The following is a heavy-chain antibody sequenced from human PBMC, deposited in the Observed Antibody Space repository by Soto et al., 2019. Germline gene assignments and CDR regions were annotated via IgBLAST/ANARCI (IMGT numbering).Heavy chain of an antibody. J-gene: IGHJ4*02. CDR3: ARLNFGDCGGDCYNFDY. Sequence: SETLSLTCTVSGGSISSSSYYWGWIRQPPGKGLEWIGSIYYSGSTYYNPSLKSRVTISVDTSKNQFSLKLSPVTAADTAVYYCARLNFGDCGGDCYNFDYWGQGTLVTVSS. V-gene: IGHV4-39*01. CDR2: IYYSGST. D-gene: IGHD2-21*01. CDR1: GGSISSSSYY.